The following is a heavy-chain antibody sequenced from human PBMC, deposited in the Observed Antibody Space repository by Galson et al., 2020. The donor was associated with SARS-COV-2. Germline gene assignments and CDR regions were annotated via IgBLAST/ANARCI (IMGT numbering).Heavy chain of an antibody. J-gene: IGHJ4*02. D-gene: IGHD6-19*01. V-gene: IGHV1-69*13. Sequence: SVKVSCKASGGTFSSYAISWVRQAPGQGLEWMGGIIPIFGTANYAQKFQGRVTITADESTSTAYMELSSLRPEDTAVYYCASEQWPRLYYFDYWGQGTLVTVSS. CDR1: GGTFSSYA. CDR3: ASEQWPRLYYFDY. CDR2: IIPIFGTA.